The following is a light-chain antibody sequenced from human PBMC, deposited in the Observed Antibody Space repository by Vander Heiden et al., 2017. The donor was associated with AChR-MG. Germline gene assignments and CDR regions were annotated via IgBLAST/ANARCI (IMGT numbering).Light chain of an antibody. Sequence: EIVMTQSPATLSVSPGERATLSCRASQSVSSNLAWYQQKPGQAPRLLIYGASTRATGIPARFSGSGYGTEFTLTISSLQSEDFAVYYCQQHKNWPPLTFGGRTKVDIK. V-gene: IGKV3-15*01. CDR1: QSVSSN. CDR2: GAS. J-gene: IGKJ4*01. CDR3: QQHKNWPPLT.